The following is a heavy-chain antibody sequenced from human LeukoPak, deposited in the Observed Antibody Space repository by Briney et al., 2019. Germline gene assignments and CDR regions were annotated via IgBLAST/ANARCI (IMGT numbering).Heavy chain of an antibody. V-gene: IGHV3-53*01. CDR1: GFTVSSNY. Sequence: PGGSLRLSCAASGFTVSSNYMSWVRRAPGKGLEWVSVIYSTGTTYYADSVKGRFTISRDNSKNTLYLQMNSLRVEDTAMYYCASLIGYCSGGSCYRPWGQGTLVTVSS. CDR2: IYSTGTT. D-gene: IGHD2-15*01. J-gene: IGHJ5*02. CDR3: ASLIGYCSGGSCYRP.